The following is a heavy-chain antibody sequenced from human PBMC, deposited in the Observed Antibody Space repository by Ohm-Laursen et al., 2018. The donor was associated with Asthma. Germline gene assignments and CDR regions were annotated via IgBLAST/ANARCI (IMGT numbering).Heavy chain of an antibody. CDR3: AKDIVGDYGMDV. J-gene: IGHJ6*02. CDR2: ISWNSGSI. Sequence: SLRLSCPASGFTFSSYSMNWVRQAPGKGLEWVSGISWNSGSIGYADSVKGRFTISRDNAKNSLYLQMNSLRAEDTALYYCAKDIVGDYGMDVWGQGTTVTVSS. D-gene: IGHD2-21*01. V-gene: IGHV3-9*01. CDR1: GFTFSSYS.